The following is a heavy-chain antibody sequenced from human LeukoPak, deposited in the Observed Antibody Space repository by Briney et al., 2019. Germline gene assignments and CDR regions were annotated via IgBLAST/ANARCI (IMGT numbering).Heavy chain of an antibody. Sequence: SETLSLTCTVSGGSISSYYWSWIRQPPGKGLEWIGYIYHSGSTYHNPSLKSRVTISVDRSKNQFSLKLTSVTAADTAVYYCARDSSGWLDYWGQGTLVTVSS. CDR2: IYHSGST. D-gene: IGHD6-19*01. J-gene: IGHJ4*02. V-gene: IGHV4-59*12. CDR1: GGSISSYY. CDR3: ARDSSGWLDY.